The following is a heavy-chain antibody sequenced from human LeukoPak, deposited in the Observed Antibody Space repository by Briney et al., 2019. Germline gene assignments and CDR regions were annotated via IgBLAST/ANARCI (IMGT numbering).Heavy chain of an antibody. CDR2: IYYSGNT. V-gene: IGHV4-39*01. Sequence: SETLSLTCTVSGGSISSSSYYWDWIRQPPAKGLEWIGSIYYSGNTNYNPSLKSRVTISVDTSKNQFSLQLSSVTAADTAVYYCARHRIPAALANAFDYWGQGTLVTVSS. CDR3: ARHRIPAALANAFDY. J-gene: IGHJ4*02. CDR1: GGSISSSSYY. D-gene: IGHD2-2*01.